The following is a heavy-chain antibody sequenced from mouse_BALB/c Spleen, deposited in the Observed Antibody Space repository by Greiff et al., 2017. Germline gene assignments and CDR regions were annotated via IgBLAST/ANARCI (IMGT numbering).Heavy chain of an antibody. V-gene: IGHV1-87*01. Sequence: QVQLQQSGAELARPGASVKLSCKASGYTFNSYWMQWVNQRPGHGLEWIGAIYPGDGDTRYTQKFKGKATLTADKSSSTAYMQLSSLASEDSAVYYCAIHYYGYVGYYAMDYWGQGTSVTVSS. CDR1: GYTFNSYW. CDR3: AIHYYGYVGYYAMDY. CDR2: IYPGDGDT. J-gene: IGHJ4*01. D-gene: IGHD1-2*01.